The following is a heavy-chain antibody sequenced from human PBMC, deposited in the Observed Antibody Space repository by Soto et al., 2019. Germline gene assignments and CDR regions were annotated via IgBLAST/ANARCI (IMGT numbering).Heavy chain of an antibody. Sequence: SETLSLTCTVSGGSISSGGYYWSWIRQHPGKGLEWIGYIYYSGSTYYNPSLKSRVTISVDTSKNQFSLKLSSVTAADTAVYYCARGVGFSGSYFDYWGQGTLVTVSS. CDR1: GGSISSGGYY. CDR2: IYYSGST. D-gene: IGHD1-26*01. CDR3: ARGVGFSGSYFDY. V-gene: IGHV4-61*08. J-gene: IGHJ4*02.